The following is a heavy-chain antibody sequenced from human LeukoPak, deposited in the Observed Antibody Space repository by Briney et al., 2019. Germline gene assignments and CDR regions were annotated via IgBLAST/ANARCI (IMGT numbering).Heavy chain of an antibody. D-gene: IGHD6-25*01. CDR2: IISISSII. V-gene: IGHV3-48*01. CDR3: ARDGRAAAAKTNYYYYYYMDV. J-gene: IGHJ6*03. Sequence: GGSLRLSCVDSGFTSSIYSMNWVRQAPGKGLEWVSYIISISSIIYYAHSVKGRFTICRDNAKNSLYLQMNSLRAEDTAVYYCARDGRAAAAKTNYYYYYYMDVWGKGTTVTVSS. CDR1: GFTSSIYS.